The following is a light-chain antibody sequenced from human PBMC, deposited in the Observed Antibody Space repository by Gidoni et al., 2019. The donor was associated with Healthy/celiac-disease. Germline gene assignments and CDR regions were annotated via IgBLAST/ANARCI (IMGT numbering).Light chain of an antibody. J-gene: IGLJ2*01. CDR3: NSRDSSGNHVV. Sequence: SSELTQDPAVSVALGQTVRIKCQGDSLRSYYASWYQQKPGHAPVLVIYGKNNRPSGIPDRFSGSSSGNTASLTITGAQAEDEADYYCNSRDSSGNHVVFGGGTKLTVL. V-gene: IGLV3-19*01. CDR2: GKN. CDR1: SLRSYY.